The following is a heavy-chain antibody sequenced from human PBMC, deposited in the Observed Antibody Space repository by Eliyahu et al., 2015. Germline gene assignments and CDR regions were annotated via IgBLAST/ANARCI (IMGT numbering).Heavy chain of an antibody. Sequence: EVQLVESGGGLVQPGGSLRLSXXASGXSFSTHHMNWVRQAPGKGLEWVSYISSSSTPIYYGDSVKGRFTISRDNAKNSLYLQMNSLRDDDTAVYYCARDLRGYSYGFGGQGTLVTVSS. J-gene: IGHJ4*02. V-gene: IGHV3-48*02. CDR2: ISSSSTPI. D-gene: IGHD5-18*01. CDR1: GXSFSTHH. CDR3: ARDLRGYSYGF.